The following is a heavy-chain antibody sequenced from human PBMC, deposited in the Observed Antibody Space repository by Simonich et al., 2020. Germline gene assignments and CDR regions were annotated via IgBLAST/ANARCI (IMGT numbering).Heavy chain of an antibody. CDR1: GYSISSGYY. Sequence: QVQLQESGPGLVKPSETLSLTCAVSGYSISSGYYWGWIRQPPGKGLEGLGRIYHSGGTYYNPAHKSRVTISVDTSKNQFSLKLSSVTAADTAVYYCARVGYSNYYYYGMDVWGQGTTVTVSS. CDR3: ARVGYSNYYYYGMDV. D-gene: IGHD6-13*01. J-gene: IGHJ6*02. CDR2: IYHSGGT. V-gene: IGHV4-38-2*01.